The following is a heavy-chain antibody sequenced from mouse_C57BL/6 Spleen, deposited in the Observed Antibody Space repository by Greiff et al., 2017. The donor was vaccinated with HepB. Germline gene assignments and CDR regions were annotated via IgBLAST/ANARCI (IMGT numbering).Heavy chain of an antibody. J-gene: IGHJ1*03. CDR1: GFTFSDYG. CDR3: ARREYGSSSWYFDV. Sequence: EVKLLESGGGLVKPGGSLKLSCAASGFTFSDYGMHWVRQAPEKGLEWVAYISSGSSTIYYADTVKGRFTISRDNANNTLFLQMTSLRSEDTAMYYCARREYGSSSWYFDVWGTGTTVTVSS. V-gene: IGHV5-17*01. CDR2: ISSGSSTI. D-gene: IGHD1-1*01.